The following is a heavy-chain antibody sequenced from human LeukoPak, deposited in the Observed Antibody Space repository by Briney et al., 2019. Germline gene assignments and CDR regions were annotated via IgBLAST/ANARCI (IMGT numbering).Heavy chain of an antibody. CDR1: GGTFSSYA. Sequence: SVKVSCKAPGGTFSSYAISWVRQAPGQGLEWMGGIIPIFGTGNYAQKFQGRVTITADESPSTAYMELSSLRSEDTAVYYCARVWGYPKRYYYYGMDVWDQGTTVTVSS. CDR2: IIPIFGTG. V-gene: IGHV1-69*01. D-gene: IGHD5-12*01. CDR3: ARVWGYPKRYYYYGMDV. J-gene: IGHJ6*02.